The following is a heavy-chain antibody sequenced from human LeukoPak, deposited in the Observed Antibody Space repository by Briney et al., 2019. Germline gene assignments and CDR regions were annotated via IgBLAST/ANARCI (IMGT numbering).Heavy chain of an antibody. CDR2: ISYDGSNK. V-gene: IGHV3-30*18. CDR3: AKDQGDSSGTYYYYYGMDV. CDR1: GFTFSSYG. Sequence: GRSLRLSCAASGFTFSSYGMHWVRQAPGKGLEWVAVISYDGSNKYYADSVKGRFTISRDNSKNTLCLQMNSLRAEDTAVYYCAKDQGDSSGTYYYYYGMDVWGQGTTVTVSS. J-gene: IGHJ6*02. D-gene: IGHD3-22*01.